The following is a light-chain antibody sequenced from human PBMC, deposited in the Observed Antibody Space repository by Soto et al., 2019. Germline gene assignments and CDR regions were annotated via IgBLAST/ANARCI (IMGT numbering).Light chain of an antibody. J-gene: IGLJ1*01. CDR1: SSNIGAGYD. Sequence: QSVLTQPPSVSGAPGQGVTISCTGSSSNIGAGYDVHWYQQLPGAAPKLLIFGNDNRPSGVPDRFSGSRSGTSASLAITGLQAADEADYYCQSYDRSLSGSVFGAGTKLTVL. CDR3: QSYDRSLSGSV. CDR2: GND. V-gene: IGLV1-40*01.